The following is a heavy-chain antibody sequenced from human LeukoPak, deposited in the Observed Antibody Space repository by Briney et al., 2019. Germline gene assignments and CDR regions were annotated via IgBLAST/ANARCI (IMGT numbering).Heavy chain of an antibody. CDR3: VKGDSNKGDY. Sequence: GGSLRLSCAASGFTFSSHAMSWVRQAPGRGLEWVSAIIGSGDATFYADSVKGRFTISRDNSKYTLYLQMNSLRAEDTAIYYCVKGDSNKGDYWGQGTLVTVSS. CDR2: IIGSGDAT. CDR1: GFTFSSHA. V-gene: IGHV3-23*01. D-gene: IGHD6-13*01. J-gene: IGHJ4*02.